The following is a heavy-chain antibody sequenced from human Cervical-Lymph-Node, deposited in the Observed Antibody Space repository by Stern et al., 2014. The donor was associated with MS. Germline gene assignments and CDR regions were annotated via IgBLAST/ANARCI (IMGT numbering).Heavy chain of an antibody. CDR3: VLPSTVTTAAFDV. J-gene: IGHJ3*01. CDR2: IIPIFDTP. V-gene: IGHV1-69*06. D-gene: IGHD4-11*01. Sequence: VQLVQSGAEVKKPGSSVKVSCKASGGTFSTFSINWVRQVPGQSLEWMGGIIPIFDTPNFAQKFQGRVTINADISTSTVYMALNSLRFDDTAVYYCVLPSTVTTAAFDVWGRGTMVTVSS. CDR1: GGTFSTFS.